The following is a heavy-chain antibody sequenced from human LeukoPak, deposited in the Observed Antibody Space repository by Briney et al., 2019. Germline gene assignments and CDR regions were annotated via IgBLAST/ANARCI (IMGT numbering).Heavy chain of an antibody. J-gene: IGHJ4*02. CDR2: ISYDGSNK. CDR1: GFTFSSYA. CDR3: ARDMLEGDIVVVPAAPRY. Sequence: GGSLRLSCAASGFTFSSYAMHWVRQAPGKGLEWVAVISYDGSNKYYADSVKGRFTISRDNSKNTLYLQMNSLRAEDTAVYYCARDMLEGDIVVVPAAPRYWGQGTLVTVSS. V-gene: IGHV3-30*17. D-gene: IGHD2-2*01.